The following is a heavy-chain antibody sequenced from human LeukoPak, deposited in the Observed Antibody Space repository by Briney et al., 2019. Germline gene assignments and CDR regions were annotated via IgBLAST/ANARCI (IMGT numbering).Heavy chain of an antibody. CDR1: GFTFSNYG. J-gene: IGHJ6*03. CDR3: AKSVLPTAYHGTYYMDV. CDR2: IRHDGSKI. D-gene: IGHD2-2*01. Sequence: GGSLRLSCEASGFTFSNYGMRWVRQAPGKGLEWAAFIRHDGSKIYYADSVKGRFTISRDSSKSKLYLQTNSLRPEDTAVYYCAKSVLPTAYHGTYYMDVWGKGTTVIVSS. V-gene: IGHV3-30*02.